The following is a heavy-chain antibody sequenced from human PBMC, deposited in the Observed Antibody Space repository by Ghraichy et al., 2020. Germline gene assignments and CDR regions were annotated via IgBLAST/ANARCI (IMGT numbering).Heavy chain of an antibody. Sequence: LSLTCAASGFSLSSNAMHWVRQAPGKGLQWVALISFDGNNEYYADSVKGRFTISRDTSKSTLYLQVISLKVEDTAVYYCARDLSSGWTTWGQGTLVTVSS. D-gene: IGHD6-19*01. CDR3: ARDLSSGWTT. J-gene: IGHJ4*02. CDR2: ISFDGNNE. CDR1: GFSLSSNA. V-gene: IGHV3-30*04.